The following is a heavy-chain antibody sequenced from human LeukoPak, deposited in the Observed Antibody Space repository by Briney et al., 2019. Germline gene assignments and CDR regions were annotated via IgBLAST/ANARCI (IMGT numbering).Heavy chain of an antibody. CDR2: IKQDGSEK. J-gene: IGHJ5*02. V-gene: IGHV3-7*01. Sequence: GGSLRLSCAASGFTFSSYCMSWVRQAPGKGLEWVANIKQDGSEKYYVDSVKGRFTISRDNAKNSLYLQMNSLRAEDTAVYYCARDDCSSISCYHNWSDPWGQGTLVTVSS. D-gene: IGHD2-2*01. CDR1: GFTFSSYC. CDR3: ARDDCSSISCYHNWSDP.